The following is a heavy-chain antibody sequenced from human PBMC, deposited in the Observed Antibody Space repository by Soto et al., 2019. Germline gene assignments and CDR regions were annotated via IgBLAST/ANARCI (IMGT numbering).Heavy chain of an antibody. CDR2: ISDNGGST. V-gene: IGHV3-23*01. J-gene: IGHJ4*02. CDR1: GFIFSNYA. CDR3: ASGRKYCGPTTCFQYFYY. Sequence: EVQLLDSGGGLVQPGGSLRLSCTTSGFIFSNYAMNWVRQAPGKGLERVSVISDNGGSTYYADSVKGRFTITRDYSKTTIYLHLNSLSPEDTAVYYCASGRKYCGPTTCFQYFYYWGQGTLVTVSS. D-gene: IGHD2-21*01.